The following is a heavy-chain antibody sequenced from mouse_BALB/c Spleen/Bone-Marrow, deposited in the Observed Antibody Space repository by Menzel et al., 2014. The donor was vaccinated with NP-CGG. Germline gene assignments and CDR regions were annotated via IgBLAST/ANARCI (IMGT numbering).Heavy chain of an antibody. V-gene: IGHV1S127*01. CDR2: IDPSDSYT. Sequence: QVQLQQSGAELVKPGASVKMSCKASGYTFTSYWMHWVKQRPGQGLEWIGTIDPSDSYTSYNQKFKGKATLTVDTSSSTVYMQLSSLTSEDSAVYYCTRNDYDGFAYWGQGTLVTVSA. CDR1: GYTFTSYW. J-gene: IGHJ3*01. CDR3: TRNDYDGFAY. D-gene: IGHD2-4*01.